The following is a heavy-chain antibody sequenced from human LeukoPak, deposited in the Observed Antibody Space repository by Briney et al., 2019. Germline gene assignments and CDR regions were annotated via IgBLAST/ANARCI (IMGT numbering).Heavy chain of an antibody. J-gene: IGHJ6*03. CDR3: AREKSMVRGVIITRGHYYYYYYMDV. D-gene: IGHD3-10*01. CDR1: GYTFTSYD. V-gene: IGHV1-8*01. CDR2: MNPNSGNT. Sequence: ASVKVSCKASGYTFTSYDINWVRQATGQGLEWMGWMNPNSGNTGYAQKFQGRVTMTRNTSISTAYMELSSLRSEDTAVYYCAREKSMVRGVIITRGHYYYYYYMDVWGKGTTVTISS.